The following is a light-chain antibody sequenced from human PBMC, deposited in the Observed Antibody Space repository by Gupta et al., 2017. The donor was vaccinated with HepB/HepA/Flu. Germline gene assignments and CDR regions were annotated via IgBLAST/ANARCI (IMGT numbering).Light chain of an antibody. CDR1: QDISNY. CDR2: DAS. J-gene: IGKJ2*01. V-gene: IGKV1-33*01. Sequence: DIQMTQSPSSLSASVGDRVTITCQASQDISNYLNWYQQKPGKAPKLLIYDASNLETGVPSRFSGSRSVTDFTFTISSLQPEDIATYYCQQYDNHPPTFGQGTKMEIK. CDR3: QQYDNHPPT.